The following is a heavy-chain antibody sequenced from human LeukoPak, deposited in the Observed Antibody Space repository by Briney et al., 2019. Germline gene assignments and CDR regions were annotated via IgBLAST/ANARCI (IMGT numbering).Heavy chain of an antibody. D-gene: IGHD3-22*01. V-gene: IGHV4-39*07. CDR3: ARRGVYYDSSGYDY. J-gene: IGHJ4*02. CDR1: GGSISSNNYY. CDR2: IYNSGST. Sequence: SETLSLTCTVSGGSISSNNYYWGWIRQPPGKGLEWIGSIYNSGSTYYNPSLKSRVTISVDTSKNQFSLKLSSVTAADTAVYYCARRGVYYDSSGYDYWGQGTLVTVSS.